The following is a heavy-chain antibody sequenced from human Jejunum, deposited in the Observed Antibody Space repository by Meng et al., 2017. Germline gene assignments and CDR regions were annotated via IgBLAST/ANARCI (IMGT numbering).Heavy chain of an antibody. CDR1: GAPISSGYW. J-gene: IGHJ4*02. V-gene: IGHV4-4*02. Sequence: QGQRPGSGPGLGGPSGTLSLTCAVSGAPISSGYWWSWVRQPPGKGLEWIGEIHHGGDTNYNPSLKSRVTISVDKSNNQYSLRLTSVTAADTAMYYCARNGAYSADHWGQGTLVTVSS. CDR3: ARNGAYSADH. CDR2: IHHGGDT. D-gene: IGHD2-15*01.